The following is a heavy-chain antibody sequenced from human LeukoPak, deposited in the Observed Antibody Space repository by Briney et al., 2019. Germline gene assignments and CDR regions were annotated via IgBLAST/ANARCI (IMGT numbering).Heavy chain of an antibody. D-gene: IGHD3-10*01. V-gene: IGHV3-30*02. CDR3: ARAYYYNSGSYYNMDV. CDR1: GFTFSSYG. J-gene: IGHJ6*03. Sequence: PGGSLRLSCAASGFTFSSYGMHWVRQAPGKGLEWVAFIRYDGSNKYYADSVKGRFTISRDNSKNTLYLQMNSLRAEDTAVYYCARAYYYNSGSYYNMDVWGKGTTVTISS. CDR2: IRYDGSNK.